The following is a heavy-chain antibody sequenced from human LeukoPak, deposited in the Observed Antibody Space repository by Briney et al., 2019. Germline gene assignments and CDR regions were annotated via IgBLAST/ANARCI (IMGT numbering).Heavy chain of an antibody. CDR1: GFTFSNYW. Sequence: GGSLRLSCAASGFTFSNYWMMWVRQAPGKGLEWVSNIKQDGGQKNYVDSVKGRFTISRDNAKNSVYLQMNSLRAEDTAVYYCARDQRWFDYWGQGTLVTVSS. J-gene: IGHJ4*02. CDR2: IKQDGGQK. V-gene: IGHV3-7*05. D-gene: IGHD2-15*01. CDR3: ARDQRWFDY.